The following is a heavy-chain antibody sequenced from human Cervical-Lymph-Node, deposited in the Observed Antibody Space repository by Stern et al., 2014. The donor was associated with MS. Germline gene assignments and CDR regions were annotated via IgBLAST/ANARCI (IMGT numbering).Heavy chain of an antibody. CDR3: VRGGFSYGYGLDA. D-gene: IGHD5-18*01. CDR2: MNPNNANT. J-gene: IGHJ6*02. Sequence: VQLVESGSQVRKPGASVKVSCQASGYTFINYDIFWVRQATGQGLEWMGWMNPNNANTGYAQKFQGRVTMTRNTSISTAYMELSSLRSDDTAVYYCVRGGFSYGYGLDAWGQGTAVIVSS. V-gene: IGHV1-8*01. CDR1: GYTFINYD.